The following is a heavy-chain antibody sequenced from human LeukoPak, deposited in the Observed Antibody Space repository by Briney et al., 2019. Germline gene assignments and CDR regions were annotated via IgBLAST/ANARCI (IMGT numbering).Heavy chain of an antibody. D-gene: IGHD6-13*01. CDR3: ARLSSSSWYYYYYGMDV. Sequence: KPSETLSLTCAVYGGSFSGYYWSWIRQPPGKGLEWIGEINHSGSTNYNPSLKGRVTISVDTSKNQFSLKLSSVTAADTAVYYCARLSSSSWYYYYYGMDVWGQGTTVTVSS. J-gene: IGHJ6*02. CDR1: GGSFSGYY. CDR2: INHSGST. V-gene: IGHV4-34*01.